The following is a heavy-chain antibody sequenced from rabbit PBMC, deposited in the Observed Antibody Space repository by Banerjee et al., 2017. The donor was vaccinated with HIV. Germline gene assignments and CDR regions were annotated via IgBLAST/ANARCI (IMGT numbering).Heavy chain of an antibody. CDR1: GFTISSSYY. D-gene: IGHD4-2*01. J-gene: IGHJ6*01. CDR3: ARDLTGSTVPYDL. Sequence: QSLEESGGGLVQPEGSLTLTCTASGFTISSSYYMCWVRQAPGKGLEWIACIYGGSTGKPYYATWAKGRFTISKTSSTTVTLQMTSLTAADTATYFCARDLTGSTVPYDLWGQGTLVTVS. CDR2: IYGGSTGKP. V-gene: IGHV1S40*01.